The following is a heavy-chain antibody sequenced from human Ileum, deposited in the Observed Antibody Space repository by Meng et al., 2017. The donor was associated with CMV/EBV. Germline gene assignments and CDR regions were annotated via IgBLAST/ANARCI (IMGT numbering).Heavy chain of an antibody. CDR3: ARAKDLNWFDP. Sequence: ASVKVSCKTSGYPFTGYYMHWVRQAPGQGLEWMGWINPNSGGTNYAQRFQGRVTMTRDTSISTAYMELSRLRFDDTAVYYCARAKDLNWFDPWAQGTLVTVSS. CDR1: GYPFTGYY. J-gene: IGHJ5*02. V-gene: IGHV1-2*02. CDR2: INPNSGGT.